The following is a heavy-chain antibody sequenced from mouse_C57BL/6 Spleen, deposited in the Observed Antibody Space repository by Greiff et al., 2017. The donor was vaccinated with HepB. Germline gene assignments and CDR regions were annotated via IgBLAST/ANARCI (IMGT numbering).Heavy chain of an antibody. J-gene: IGHJ2*01. D-gene: IGHD1-1*02. CDR1: GYTFTDYE. Sequence: QVQLQQSGAELVRPGASVTLSCKASGYTFTDYEMHWVKQTPVHGLEWIGAIDPETGGTAYNQKFKGKAILTADKSSSTAYMELRSLTSEDSAVYYCTSWGVGSPYYFDYWGQGTTLTVSS. CDR3: TSWGVGSPYYFDY. V-gene: IGHV1-15*01. CDR2: IDPETGGT.